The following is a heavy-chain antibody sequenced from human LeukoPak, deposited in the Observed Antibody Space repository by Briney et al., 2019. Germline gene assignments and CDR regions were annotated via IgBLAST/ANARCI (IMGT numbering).Heavy chain of an antibody. CDR2: IRYDGSNK. CDR3: AKDLEVETSMITDY. Sequence: GGSLRLSCAASECTFSSYAMHWVRQAPGKGLEWVAFIRYDGSNKYYADSVKGRFTISRDNSKNTLYLQMNSLRAEDTAVYYCAKDLEVETSMITDYWGQGTLVTVSS. J-gene: IGHJ4*02. V-gene: IGHV3-30*02. D-gene: IGHD5-18*01. CDR1: ECTFSSYA.